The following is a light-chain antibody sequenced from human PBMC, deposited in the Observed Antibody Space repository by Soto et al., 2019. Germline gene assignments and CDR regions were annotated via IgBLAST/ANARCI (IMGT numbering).Light chain of an antibody. CDR1: QSISSY. Sequence: EIQMTQSPSSLSASVGDRVTITCRARQSISSYVNWYQQKLGKAPKLLIYGASSLVNGVPSRFSGSGSGTDFTLTISSLQRDDLASYYCQQSYSRPYTFGQGTKLETK. CDR2: GAS. CDR3: QQSYSRPYT. J-gene: IGKJ2*01. V-gene: IGKV1-39*01.